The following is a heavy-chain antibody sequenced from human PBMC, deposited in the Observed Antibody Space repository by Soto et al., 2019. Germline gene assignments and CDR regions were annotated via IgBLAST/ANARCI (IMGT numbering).Heavy chain of an antibody. V-gene: IGHV1-18*01. J-gene: IGHJ6*03. CDR1: GYTFTSYG. CDR2: ISAYNGNT. CDR3: AREQRSGYCSSTSCQIIYYYYYMDV. Sequence: QVQLVQSGAEVKKPGASVKVSCKASGYTFTSYGISWVRQAPGQGLEWMGWISAYNGNTNYAQKLQGRVTMTTDTSTSTAYMELRSLRSDDTAVYYCAREQRSGYCSSTSCQIIYYYYYMDVWGKGTTVTVSS. D-gene: IGHD2-2*01.